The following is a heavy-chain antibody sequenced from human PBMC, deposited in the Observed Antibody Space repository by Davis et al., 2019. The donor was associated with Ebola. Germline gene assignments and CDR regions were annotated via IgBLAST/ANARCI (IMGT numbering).Heavy chain of an antibody. CDR3: ARDGLTTSSTPHYYYGMDV. Sequence: AASAKVSCKASGYTFTSYGISWVRQAPGQGLEWMGWISAYNGNTNYAQKLQGRVTMTTDTSTSTAYMELRSLRSDDTAVYYCARDGLTTSSTPHYYYGMDVWGQGTTVTVSS. CDR1: GYTFTSYG. V-gene: IGHV1-18*04. J-gene: IGHJ6*02. D-gene: IGHD4-11*01. CDR2: ISAYNGNT.